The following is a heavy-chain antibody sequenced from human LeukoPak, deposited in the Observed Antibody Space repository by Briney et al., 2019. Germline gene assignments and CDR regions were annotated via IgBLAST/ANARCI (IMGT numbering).Heavy chain of an antibody. CDR2: ISSSSSYI. CDR1: GFTFSSYS. V-gene: IGHV3-21*01. J-gene: IGHJ4*02. CDR3: ARSSIVEMATTDY. Sequence: GGSLRLSCAASGFTFSSYSMNWVRQAPGKGLEWVSSISSSSSYIYYADSVKGRFTISRDNAKNSLYLQMNSLRAEDTAVYYCARSSIVEMATTDYWGQGTLVTVSS. D-gene: IGHD5-12*01.